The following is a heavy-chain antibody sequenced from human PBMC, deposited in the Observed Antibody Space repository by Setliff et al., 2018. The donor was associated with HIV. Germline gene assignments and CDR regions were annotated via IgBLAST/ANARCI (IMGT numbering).Heavy chain of an antibody. V-gene: IGHV3-30*04. CDR2: ISHDESTK. CDR3: ARLGELSSFDY. CDR1: GFTFSSSA. D-gene: IGHD3-16*02. J-gene: IGHJ4*02. Sequence: PGGSLRLSCAASGFTFSSSAMYWVRQAPGKGLEWVAIISHDESTKYYADSVKGRFTISRDNSKNTLYLEMNSLRAEDTAVYYCARLGELSSFDYWGQGTLVTVSS.